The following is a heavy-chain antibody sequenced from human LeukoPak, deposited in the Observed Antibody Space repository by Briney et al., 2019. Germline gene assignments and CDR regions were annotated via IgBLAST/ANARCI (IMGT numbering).Heavy chain of an antibody. CDR1: GGSISSYY. CDR2: INHSGST. J-gene: IGHJ6*03. CDR3: ATNGYYCMDV. Sequence: SETLSLTCTVSGGSISSYYWSWIRQPPGKGLEWIGEINHSGSTNYNPSLKSRVTISVDTSKNQFSLKLSSVTAADTAVYYCATNGYYCMDVWGKGTTVTVSS. V-gene: IGHV4-34*01. D-gene: IGHD2-8*01.